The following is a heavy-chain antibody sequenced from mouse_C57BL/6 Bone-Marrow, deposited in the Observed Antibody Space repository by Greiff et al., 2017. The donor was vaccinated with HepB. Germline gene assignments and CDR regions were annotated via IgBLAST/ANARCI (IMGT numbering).Heavy chain of an antibody. D-gene: IGHD2-12*01. CDR1: GFNIKDDY. CDR3: TTSYYSPWFAY. CDR2: IDPENGDT. Sequence: VQLKESGAELVRPGASVKLSCTASGFNIKDDYMHWVKQRPEQGLEWIGWIDPENGDTEYASKFQGKATITADTSSNTAYLQLSSLTSEDTAVYYCTTSYYSPWFAYWGQGTLVTVSA. J-gene: IGHJ3*01. V-gene: IGHV14-4*01.